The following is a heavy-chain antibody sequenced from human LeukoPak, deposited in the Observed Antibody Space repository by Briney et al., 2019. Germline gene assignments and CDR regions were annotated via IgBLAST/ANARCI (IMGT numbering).Heavy chain of an antibody. J-gene: IGHJ3*02. Sequence: SETLSLTCTVSGVSISSYYWSWLRQPAGKGLEWIGRINTSGNTKYNPSFKSRVTMSLDTSKNQFSLDLGSVTAADTAVYYCARASYYESSNNIAFNIWGDGRMVTVSS. CDR3: ARASYYESSNNIAFNI. CDR1: GVSISSYY. V-gene: IGHV4-4*07. CDR2: INTSGNT. D-gene: IGHD3-22*01.